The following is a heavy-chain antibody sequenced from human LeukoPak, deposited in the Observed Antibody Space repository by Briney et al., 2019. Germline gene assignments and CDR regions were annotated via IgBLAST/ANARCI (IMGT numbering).Heavy chain of an antibody. CDR1: GDSVSSNSAA. Sequence: SQTLSLTCAISGDSVSSNSAAWNWIRQSPSRGLEWLGRTYHRSKWYNDYAVSVKSRITINPDTSKNQFSLHLNSVTPEDTAVYYCALPSVTRGAFDIWGQGTMVTVSS. D-gene: IGHD4-17*01. CDR2: TYHRSKWYN. V-gene: IGHV6-1*01. CDR3: ALPSVTRGAFDI. J-gene: IGHJ3*02.